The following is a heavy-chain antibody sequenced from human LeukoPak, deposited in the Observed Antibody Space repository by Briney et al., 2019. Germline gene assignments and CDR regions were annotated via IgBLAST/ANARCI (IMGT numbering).Heavy chain of an antibody. Sequence: SETLSLTCTVSGGSISSYYWSWIRQPPGKGLEWIGYIYYSGSTNHNPSLKSRVTISVDTSKNQFSLKLSSVTAADTAVYYCARDHSGYDGYFDYWGQGTLVTVSS. V-gene: IGHV4-59*01. CDR2: IYYSGST. J-gene: IGHJ4*02. CDR3: ARDHSGYDGYFDY. CDR1: GGSISSYY. D-gene: IGHD5-12*01.